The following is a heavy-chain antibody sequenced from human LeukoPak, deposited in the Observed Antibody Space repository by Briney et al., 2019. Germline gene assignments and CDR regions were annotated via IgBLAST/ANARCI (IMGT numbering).Heavy chain of an antibody. J-gene: IGHJ4*02. V-gene: IGHV3-30*02. Sequence: GGSLRLSCAASGFTFSSYGMHWVRQAPGKGLEWVAFIRYDGSNKYYADSVKGRFTISRDNSKNSLYLQMNSLRAEDTAVYYCAKMGTYYYDSGGYSRGDYWGQGTLVTVSS. CDR2: IRYDGSNK. D-gene: IGHD3-22*01. CDR1: GFTFSSYG. CDR3: AKMGTYYYDSGGYSRGDY.